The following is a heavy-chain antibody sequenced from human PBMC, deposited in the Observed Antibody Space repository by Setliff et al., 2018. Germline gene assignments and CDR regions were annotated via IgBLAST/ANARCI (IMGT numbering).Heavy chain of an antibody. CDR1: GFTFTNYA. CDR3: ARLTGGPAYYMDV. D-gene: IGHD3-16*01. Sequence: PGGSLRLSCAAPGFTFTNYAMTWVRQAPGKGLEWVSGFRGSGGTTYYADSVKGRFTISRDNSKNTLFLQMNSLRAEDTAVYYCARLTGGPAYYMDVWGKGTTVTVSS. J-gene: IGHJ6*03. V-gene: IGHV3-23*01. CDR2: FRGSGGTT.